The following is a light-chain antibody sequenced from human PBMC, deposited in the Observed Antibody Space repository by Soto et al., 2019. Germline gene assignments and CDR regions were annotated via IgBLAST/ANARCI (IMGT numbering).Light chain of an antibody. Sequence: EIALTQSPATLPVSPGDRATISCRASQSIGSAIAWYHQRSGQAPRLLIFGASSMATGVPDRFSGSGSGTDFTLTISRLEPEDFAVYYCQQYGSSRWTFGQGTKVDIK. CDR2: GAS. V-gene: IGKV3-20*01. J-gene: IGKJ1*01. CDR1: QSIGSA. CDR3: QQYGSSRWT.